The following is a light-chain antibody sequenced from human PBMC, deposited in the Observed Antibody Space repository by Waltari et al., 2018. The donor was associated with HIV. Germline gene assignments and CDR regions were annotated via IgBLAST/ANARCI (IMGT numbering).Light chain of an antibody. CDR3: SSYTTGSTLVV. J-gene: IGLJ1*01. Sequence: QSALTQPASVSGSPGQSITISCTGTSSDVGGYHYVSWYQQFPGNAPKLMISEVSNRPSGVSDRLSGSKSGNTASLTISGLQAEDEADYYCSSYTTGSTLVVFGTGTKVIVL. CDR1: SSDVGGYHY. CDR2: EVS. V-gene: IGLV2-14*01.